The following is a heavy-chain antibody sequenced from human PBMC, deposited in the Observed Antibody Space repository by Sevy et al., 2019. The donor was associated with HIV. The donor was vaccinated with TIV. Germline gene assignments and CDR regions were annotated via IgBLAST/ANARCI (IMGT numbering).Heavy chain of an antibody. CDR2: IGTAGDT. CDR3: ARGSWVAFDI. Sequence: GGSLRLSCAASGFTFSSYDMHWVRQATGKVLEWVSGIGTAGDTYYPGSVKGRFTISRENAKNSLYLQMNSLRAGDTAVYYCARGSWVAFDIWGQGTMVTVSS. CDR1: GFTFSSYD. J-gene: IGHJ3*02. V-gene: IGHV3-13*01. D-gene: IGHD6-13*01.